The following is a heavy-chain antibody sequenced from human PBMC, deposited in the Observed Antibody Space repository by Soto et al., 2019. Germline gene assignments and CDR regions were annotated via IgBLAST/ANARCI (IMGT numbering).Heavy chain of an antibody. J-gene: IGHJ3*01. CDR3: AKVRLTDYLRYAPHL. V-gene: IGHV3-23*01. CDR1: GFTFNIYA. CDR2: ISPNGDST. D-gene: IGHD2-8*01. Sequence: GVSLRLSCAASGFTFNIYAMNWVCQAPGRGLEWVSIISPNGDSTYYADSVKGRFTISRDNSQNTVFLQMNSLRAEDTAIYFCAKVRLTDYLRYAPHLWGQGTLVTVSS.